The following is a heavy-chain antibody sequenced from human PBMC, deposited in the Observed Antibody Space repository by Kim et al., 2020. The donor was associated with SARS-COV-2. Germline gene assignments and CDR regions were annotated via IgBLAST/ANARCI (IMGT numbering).Heavy chain of an antibody. CDR2: IYYSGST. Sequence: SETLSLTCTVSGGSISSYYWSWIRQPPGKGLEWIGYIYYSGSTNYNPSLKSRVTISVDTSKNQFSLKLSSVTAADTAVYYCASSYYDSSGYYYNGAFDIWGQGTMVTVSS. CDR1: GGSISSYY. CDR3: ASSYYDSSGYYYNGAFDI. V-gene: IGHV4-59*01. J-gene: IGHJ3*02. D-gene: IGHD3-22*01.